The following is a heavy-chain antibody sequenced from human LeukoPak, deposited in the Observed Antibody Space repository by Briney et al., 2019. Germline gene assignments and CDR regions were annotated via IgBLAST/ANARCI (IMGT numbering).Heavy chain of an antibody. Sequence: SETLSLTCTVSGGSISSSSYYWGWIRQPPGKGLEWIGSIYYSGSTYYNPSLKSRVTISVDTSKNQFSLKLSSVTAADTAVYYCARATVRGVYDILTRWDYWGQGTLVTVSS. V-gene: IGHV4-39*07. CDR3: ARATVRGVYDILTRWDY. D-gene: IGHD3-9*01. CDR2: IYYSGST. CDR1: GGSISSSSYY. J-gene: IGHJ4*02.